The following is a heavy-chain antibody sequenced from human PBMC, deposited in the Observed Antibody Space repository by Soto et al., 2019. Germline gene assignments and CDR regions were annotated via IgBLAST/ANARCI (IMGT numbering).Heavy chain of an antibody. Sequence: LRLSCAASGFIFSDFGMHWVRQAPGKGLEWVAVIWYDGSNEYYADSVKGRFTISKDNSKSTLYLQMNSLRAEDTAVYYCARDDIPGIAVSTYGMDVWGQGTTVTVSS. CDR3: ARDDIPGIAVSTYGMDV. CDR1: GFIFSDFG. D-gene: IGHD6-19*01. J-gene: IGHJ6*02. CDR2: IWYDGSNE. V-gene: IGHV3-33*01.